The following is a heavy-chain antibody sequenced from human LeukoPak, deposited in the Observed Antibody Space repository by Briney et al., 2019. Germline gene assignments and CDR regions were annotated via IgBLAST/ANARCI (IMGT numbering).Heavy chain of an antibody. D-gene: IGHD2-2*01. J-gene: IGHJ6*02. CDR3: ARDSKIGIVVVPAAILPPYGMGV. CDR1: GFTFSDYY. CDR2: ISSSSSTI. V-gene: IGHV3-11*04. Sequence: GGSLRLSCAASGFTFSDYYMSWIRQAPGKGLEWVSYISSSSSTIYYAGSVKGRFTISRDNAKNSLYLQMNSLRAEDTAVYYCARDSKIGIVVVPAAILPPYGMGVWGQGTTVTVSS.